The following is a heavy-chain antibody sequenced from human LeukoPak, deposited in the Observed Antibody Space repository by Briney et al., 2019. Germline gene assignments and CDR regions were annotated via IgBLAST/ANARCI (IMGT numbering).Heavy chain of an antibody. CDR1: GGSFSGYY. Sequence: PSETLFLTCAVYGGSFSGYYWNWIRQAPEKGLEWIGEINHSGSTNYNPSLKSRVTMSVDTSRNQFSLRLSSVTAADTAVYYCARSYDYLWGSHRYTPTFDSWGQGTLVTVSS. CDR2: INHSGST. J-gene: IGHJ4*02. CDR3: ARSYDYLWGSHRYTPTFDS. D-gene: IGHD3-16*02. V-gene: IGHV4-34*01.